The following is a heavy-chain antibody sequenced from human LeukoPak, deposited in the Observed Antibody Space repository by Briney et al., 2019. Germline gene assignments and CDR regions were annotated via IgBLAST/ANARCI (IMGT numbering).Heavy chain of an antibody. CDR2: ISGSGGST. Sequence: GGSLRLSCAASGFTFSSYAMSWVRQAPGKGLEWVSAISGSGGSTYYADSVKGRFTISRDNSKNTLYLQMNGLRAEDTAVYYCAKNAQLVPCYYMDVWGKGTTVTVSS. V-gene: IGHV3-23*01. CDR3: AKNAQLVPCYYMDV. J-gene: IGHJ6*03. D-gene: IGHD6-6*01. CDR1: GFTFSSYA.